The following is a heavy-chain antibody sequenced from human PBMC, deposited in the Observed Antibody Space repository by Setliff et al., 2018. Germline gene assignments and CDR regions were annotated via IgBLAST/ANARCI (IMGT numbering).Heavy chain of an antibody. CDR3: ARLPNYVWGSPVDY. CDR2: IYYSGSTS. D-gene: IGHD3-16*01. Sequence: TLSLTCTVSGGSISSGGYYWSWIRQHPGKGLEWIGYIYYSGSTSYYNPSLKSRVTISLDTSKNQFSLNLSSVTAADTAVYYCARLPNYVWGSPVDYWGQGTLVTVSS. V-gene: IGHV4-31*03. J-gene: IGHJ4*02. CDR1: GGSISSGGYY.